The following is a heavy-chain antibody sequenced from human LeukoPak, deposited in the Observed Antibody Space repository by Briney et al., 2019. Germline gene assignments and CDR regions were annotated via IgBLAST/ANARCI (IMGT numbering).Heavy chain of an antibody. CDR2: INHSGST. J-gene: IGHJ4*02. CDR3: ARPRLKITGTPFDY. Sequence: SETLSLTCAVYGGSFSGYYWSWIRQPPGKGLEWIGEINHSGSTNYNPSLKSRVTISVDTSKNQFSLKLSSVTAADTAVYYCARPRLKITGTPFDYWGQGTLVTVSS. D-gene: IGHD1-20*01. V-gene: IGHV4-34*01. CDR1: GGSFSGYY.